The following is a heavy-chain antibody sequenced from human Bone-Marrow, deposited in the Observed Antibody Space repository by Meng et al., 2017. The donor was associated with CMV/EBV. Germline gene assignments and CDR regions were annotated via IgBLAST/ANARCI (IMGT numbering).Heavy chain of an antibody. CDR1: GFTFSSYS. V-gene: IGHV3-7*01. CDR2: IKQDGSEK. Sequence: GEYLKISCAASGFTFSSYSMNWVRQAPGKGLEWVANIKQDGSEKYYVDSVKGRFTISRDNSKNTLYLQMNSLRAEDTAVYYCAREEASVYYDFWSGWDYYGMDVWGQGTTVTVSS. J-gene: IGHJ6*02. CDR3: AREEASVYYDFWSGWDYYGMDV. D-gene: IGHD3-3*01.